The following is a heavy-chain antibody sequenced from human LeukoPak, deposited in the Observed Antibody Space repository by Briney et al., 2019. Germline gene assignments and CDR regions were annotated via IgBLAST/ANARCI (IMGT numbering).Heavy chain of an antibody. CDR2: IYYGGNT. V-gene: IGHV4-39*01. Sequence: SETLSLTCIVSGDSISNTHYYWGWIRQPPGKGLGWIGSIYYGGNTYYNPSLKSRVTMSVDTSKNQFSLKLSSVTAADTAVYYCARHDSSGPYNAFDIWGQGTMVTVSS. D-gene: IGHD3-22*01. CDR3: ARHDSSGPYNAFDI. J-gene: IGHJ3*02. CDR1: GDSISNTHYY.